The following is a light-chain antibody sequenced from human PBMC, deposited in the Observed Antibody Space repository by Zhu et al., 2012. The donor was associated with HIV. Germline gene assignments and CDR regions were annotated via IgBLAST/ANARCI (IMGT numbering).Light chain of an antibody. V-gene: IGKV3D-15*01. Sequence: EVLLTQSPATLSLSPGERATLSCRASQSVISNYLAWYQQKPGQAPRLLIYGISSRATGIPDRFSGSGSGTEFTLTITSVQSEDFAVYHCQEYYDWPLYAFGQGSKLEIK. CDR3: QEYYDWPLYA. CDR1: QSVISN. CDR2: GIS. J-gene: IGKJ2*01.